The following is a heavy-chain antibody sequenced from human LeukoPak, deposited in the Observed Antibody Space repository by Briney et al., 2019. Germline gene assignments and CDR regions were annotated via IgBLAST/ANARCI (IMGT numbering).Heavy chain of an antibody. D-gene: IGHD2-15*01. J-gene: IGHJ4*02. V-gene: IGHV4-59*08. Sequence: PSETLSLTCTVSGGSISSYYWSWIRQAPGKGLEWIGYIYYSGSTNYNPSLKSRVTISVDTSKNQFSLKLSSVTAADTAVYYCARRGGYCSGGSCELDYWGQGTLVTVSS. CDR1: GGSISSYY. CDR2: IYYSGST. CDR3: ARRGGYCSGGSCELDY.